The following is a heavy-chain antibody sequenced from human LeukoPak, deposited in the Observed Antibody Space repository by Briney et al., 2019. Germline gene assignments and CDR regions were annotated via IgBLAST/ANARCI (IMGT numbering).Heavy chain of an antibody. J-gene: IGHJ1*01. D-gene: IGHD3-16*01. CDR2: ISSSGSTI. CDR3: ARVSPVYDKAPPGQVFFQH. Sequence: PGGSLRLSCAASGFTFSSYAMNWVRQAPGKGLEWVSYISSSGSTIYYADSVKGRFTISRDNAKNSLYLQMNSLRAEDTAVYYCARVSPVYDKAPPGQVFFQHWGQGTLVTVSS. V-gene: IGHV3-48*04. CDR1: GFTFSSYA.